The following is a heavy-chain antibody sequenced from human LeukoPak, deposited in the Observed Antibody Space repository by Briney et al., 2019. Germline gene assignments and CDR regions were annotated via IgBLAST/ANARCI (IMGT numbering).Heavy chain of an antibody. Sequence: PGGSLRLSCAASGITGSSNYISWGRQAPGKGVEWVAIIHSGGSTYYADSVQGRFTISRDNSKNTLYLQMSSLRAEDTAVYYCAKEMSGYWGQGTLVTVSS. D-gene: IGHD3-3*01. CDR1: GITGSSNY. CDR2: IHSGGST. CDR3: AKEMSGY. V-gene: IGHV3-66*01. J-gene: IGHJ4*02.